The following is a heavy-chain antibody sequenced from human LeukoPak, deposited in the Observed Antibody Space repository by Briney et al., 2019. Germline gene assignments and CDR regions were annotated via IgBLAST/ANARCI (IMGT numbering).Heavy chain of an antibody. CDR2: IKTKTDGGTT. V-gene: IGHV3-15*01. CDR1: GFTFSNVW. D-gene: IGHD1-1*01. J-gene: IGHJ4*02. CDR3: VTRVKSTEDY. Sequence: PGGSLRLSCEASGFTFSNVWMNWVRQAPGKGLEWIGRIKTKTDGGTTEYAAPVKGRFTISRDDSKNTVYLQMNSLKTEDTALYYCVTRVKSTEDYWGQGTLVTVSS.